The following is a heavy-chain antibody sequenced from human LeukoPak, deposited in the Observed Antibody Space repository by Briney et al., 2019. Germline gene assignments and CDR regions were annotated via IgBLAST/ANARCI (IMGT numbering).Heavy chain of an antibody. J-gene: IGHJ4*02. D-gene: IGHD1-26*01. CDR2: IKQDGSQR. CDR3: ARDPQATRHFDY. V-gene: IGHV3-7*01. Sequence: GGSLRLSCAASGFSFSSYWMTWVRQAPGKGLEWVANIKQDGSQRYYVDSVKGRFTLSRDNAKNSLFLQMNSLRTEGTAVYYCARDPQATRHFDYWGQGTLVTVSS. CDR1: GFSFSSYW.